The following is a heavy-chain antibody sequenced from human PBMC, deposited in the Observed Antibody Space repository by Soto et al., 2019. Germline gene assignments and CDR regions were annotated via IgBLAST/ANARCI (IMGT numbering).Heavy chain of an antibody. CDR2: ISYDGSNK. D-gene: IGHD6-13*01. V-gene: IGHV3-30*18. CDR3: AKRSSSWSGDHYYGMDV. CDR1: GFTFSSYG. Sequence: QVQLVESGGGVVQPGRSLRLSCAASGFTFSSYGMHWVRQAPGKGLEWVAVISYDGSNKYYADSVKGRFTISRDNSKNTLYLQMNSLRAEDTAVYYCAKRSSSWSGDHYYGMDVWGQGTTVTVSS. J-gene: IGHJ6*02.